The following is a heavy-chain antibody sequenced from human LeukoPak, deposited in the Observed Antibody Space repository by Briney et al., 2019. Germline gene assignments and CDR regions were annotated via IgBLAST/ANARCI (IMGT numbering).Heavy chain of an antibody. J-gene: IGHJ3*02. CDR2: IKQDGSEK. Sequence: PGGSLRLSCAAAGFTFSSYWMSWVRQAPGKGLEWVANIKQDGSEKYYVDSVKGRFTISRDNAKNSLYLQMNSLRAEDTAVYYCARDSGSFNFDIWGQGTMVTVSS. V-gene: IGHV3-7*01. CDR3: ARDSGSFNFDI. D-gene: IGHD1-26*01. CDR1: GFTFSSYW.